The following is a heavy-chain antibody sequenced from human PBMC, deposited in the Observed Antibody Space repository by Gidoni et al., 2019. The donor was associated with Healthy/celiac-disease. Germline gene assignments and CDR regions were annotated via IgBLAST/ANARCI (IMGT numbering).Heavy chain of an antibody. V-gene: IGHV4-34*01. Sequence: QVQLQQWGAGLLKPSETLSLTCAVYGGSFSGYYWSWIRQPPGKGLEWIGEINHSGSTNYNPSLKSRVTISVDTSKNQFSLKLSSVTAADTAVYYCARGLGATTSFKISYWGQGTLVTVSS. D-gene: IGHD1-26*01. J-gene: IGHJ4*02. CDR2: INHSGST. CDR1: GGSFSGYY. CDR3: ARGLGATTSFKISY.